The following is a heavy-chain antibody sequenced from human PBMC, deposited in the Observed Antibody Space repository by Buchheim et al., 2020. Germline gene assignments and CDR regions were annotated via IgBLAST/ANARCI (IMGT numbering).Heavy chain of an antibody. Sequence: EVQLVESGGGLVQPGGSLRLSCAASGFTVSSNYMSWVRQAPGKGLEWVSVIYSGGSTYYADSVKGRFTISRDNSKNTLYRQMNSLRAEDTAVYYCARERRITIFGVASGYYGMDVWGQGTT. CDR3: ARERRITIFGVASGYYGMDV. D-gene: IGHD3-3*01. CDR2: IYSGGST. J-gene: IGHJ6*02. CDR1: GFTVSSNY. V-gene: IGHV3-66*01.